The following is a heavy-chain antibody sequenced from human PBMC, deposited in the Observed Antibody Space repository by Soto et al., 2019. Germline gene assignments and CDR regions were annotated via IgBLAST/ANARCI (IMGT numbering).Heavy chain of an antibody. CDR3: ARVRGYQLLGWFDP. CDR2: IYHSGTT. Sequence: QVQLQESGPGLVKPSQTLSLTCTVSGGSISSGGYYWSWIRQHPGKGLEWLGYIYHSGTTYYNPSLNNRVTISVAPTTNQFSPKPTSVTAADTAVYYCARVRGYQLLGWFDPWGQGALGTVSS. D-gene: IGHD2-2*01. V-gene: IGHV4-31*03. J-gene: IGHJ5*02. CDR1: GGSISSGGYY.